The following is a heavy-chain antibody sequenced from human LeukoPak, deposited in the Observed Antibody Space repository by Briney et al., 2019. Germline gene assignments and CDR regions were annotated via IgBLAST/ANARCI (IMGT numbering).Heavy chain of an antibody. CDR2: ISSSSSYI. CDR1: GFTFSSYS. V-gene: IGHV3-21*01. D-gene: IGHD2-15*01. Sequence: GGSLRLSCAASGFTFSSYSMNWVRQAPGKGLEWVSSISSSSSYIYYADSVKGRFTISRDNAKNSLYLQMNSLRAEDTAVYNCARASCSGGSCYSILDSYYGMDVWGQGTTVTVSS. CDR3: ARASCSGGSCYSILDSYYGMDV. J-gene: IGHJ6*02.